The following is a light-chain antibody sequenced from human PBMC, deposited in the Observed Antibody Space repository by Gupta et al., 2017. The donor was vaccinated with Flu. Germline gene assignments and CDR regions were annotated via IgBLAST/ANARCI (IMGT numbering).Light chain of an antibody. Sequence: RATLSCRTSQSVSTTFISWYQQKPGQPPRLLIYAASIRATGIPDRFSGTGSGTNFTLTISRLELEDFAIFYCQLYSSSFPITFGQGTRLEIK. V-gene: IGKV3-20*01. CDR1: QSVSTTF. CDR2: AAS. CDR3: QLYSSSFPIT. J-gene: IGKJ5*01.